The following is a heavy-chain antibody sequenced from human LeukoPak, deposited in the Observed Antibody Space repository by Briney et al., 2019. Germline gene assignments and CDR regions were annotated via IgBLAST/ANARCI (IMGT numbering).Heavy chain of an antibody. Sequence: PGGSLRLSCAASGFTFSSYDIHWVRQAPGKGLEWVTIILYDGSNKYYADSVKGRFTISRDNAKNSLYLQMNSLRTEDTALYYCARHLYGGDYWGQGTLVTVSS. CDR2: ILYDGSNK. CDR1: GFTFSSYD. J-gene: IGHJ4*02. CDR3: ARHLYGGDY. V-gene: IGHV3-33*05. D-gene: IGHD4-17*01.